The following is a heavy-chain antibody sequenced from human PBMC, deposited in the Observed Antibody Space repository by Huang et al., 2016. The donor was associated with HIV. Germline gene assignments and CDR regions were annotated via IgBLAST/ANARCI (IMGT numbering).Heavy chain of an antibody. D-gene: IGHD3-3*01. CDR2: IFTAGST. J-gene: IGHJ4*02. V-gene: IGHV4-61*09. CDR3: ARGRVTSSGVVQSYDY. Sequence: VQLQESGPGLVKPSQTLSLSCNVSGASIASGSYFWNWIRQPAGGGLEWIGHIFTAGSTDDNPSLKSRVAVSSDTSKNQFSLSLRSVTAADTAVYFCARGRVTSSGVVQSYDYWGQGSLVTVSS. CDR1: GASIASGSYF.